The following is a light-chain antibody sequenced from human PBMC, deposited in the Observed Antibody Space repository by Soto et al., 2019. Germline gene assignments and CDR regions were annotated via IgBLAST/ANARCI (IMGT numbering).Light chain of an antibody. CDR2: EVT. J-gene: IGLJ1*01. V-gene: IGLV2-8*01. CDR3: SSYAGSNNFV. Sequence: QSVLTQPPSASGFAGQSVTISCTGTSSDVGYYDYVSWYQQHPGKAPKLVIYEVTKRHSGVPDRVSASKSGNTASLTVSGLRAEDEADYYCSSYAGSNNFVFGSGTKLTVL. CDR1: SSDVGYYDY.